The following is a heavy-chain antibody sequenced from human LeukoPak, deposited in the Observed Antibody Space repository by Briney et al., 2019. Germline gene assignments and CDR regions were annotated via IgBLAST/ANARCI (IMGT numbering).Heavy chain of an antibody. Sequence: ASVKVSCKASGGTFSSYAISWVRHAPGQGLEWMGGIIPIFGTANYAQKFQGRVTITADESTSTAYMELSSLRSEETAVYYWAIGQEGGYADYWGQGTLVTVSS. D-gene: IGHD2-2*01. V-gene: IGHV1-69*13. J-gene: IGHJ4*02. CDR3: AIGQEGGYADY. CDR1: GGTFSSYA. CDR2: IIPIFGTA.